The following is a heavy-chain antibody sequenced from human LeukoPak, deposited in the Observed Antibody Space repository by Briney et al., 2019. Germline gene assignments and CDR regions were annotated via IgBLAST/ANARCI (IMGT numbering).Heavy chain of an antibody. CDR3: AREAYYDSSGCLDY. V-gene: IGHV3-23*01. D-gene: IGHD3-22*01. Sequence: PGGSLRLSCAASGFTFSSYAMSWVRQAPAKGLEWVSSISSSGDSTYYADSVKGRFTISRDNSKNTLYLQMNSLRAEDTAVYYCAREAYYDSSGCLDYWGQGTLVTVSS. CDR2: ISSSGDST. J-gene: IGHJ4*02. CDR1: GFTFSSYA.